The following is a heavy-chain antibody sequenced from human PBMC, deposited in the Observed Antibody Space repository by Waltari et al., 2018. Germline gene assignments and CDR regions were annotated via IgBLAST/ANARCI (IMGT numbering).Heavy chain of an antibody. Sequence: EVQLLESGGGLVQPGGSLRLSCAASGFTFSSDDMNWVRQAPGKGLGWGSYMTNSVGSKYHAESVKGRFTISRDNSKNMLYLQMNSLRAEDTAVYYCARRPCRDGNCYMDHWGQGTLVTVSS. D-gene: IGHD2-15*01. CDR1: GFTFSSDD. V-gene: IGHV3-23*01. J-gene: IGHJ4*02. CDR3: ARRPCRDGNCYMDH. CDR2: MTNSVGSK.